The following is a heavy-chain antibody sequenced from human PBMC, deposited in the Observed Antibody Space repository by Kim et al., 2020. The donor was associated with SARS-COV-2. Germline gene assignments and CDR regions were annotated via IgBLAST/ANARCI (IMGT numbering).Heavy chain of an antibody. CDR1: GFTVSSNY. CDR3: ARSADGGFPRDY. J-gene: IGHJ4*02. Sequence: GGSLRLSCAASGFTVSSNYMSWVRQAPGKGLEWVSVIYSGGSTYYADSVKGRFTISRDNSKNTLYLQMNSLRAADTAVYYCARSADGGFPRDYWGQGTLVTVSS. D-gene: IGHD3-16*01. CDR2: IYSGGST. V-gene: IGHV3-53*01.